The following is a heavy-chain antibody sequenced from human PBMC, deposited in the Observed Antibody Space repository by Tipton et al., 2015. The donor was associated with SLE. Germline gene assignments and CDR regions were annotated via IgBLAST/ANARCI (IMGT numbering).Heavy chain of an antibody. V-gene: IGHV4-39*01. CDR1: GGSISSSSYY. D-gene: IGHD6-13*01. J-gene: IGHJ5*02. CDR2: IYYSGST. CDR3: ARLGRQQLGKGNWFDP. Sequence: TLSLTCTVSGGSISSSSYYWGWIRQPPGKGLEWIGSIYYSGSTYYNPSLKSRVTISVDTSKNQFSLKMSSVTAAATAVYYCARLGRQQLGKGNWFDPWGQGTLVTVSS.